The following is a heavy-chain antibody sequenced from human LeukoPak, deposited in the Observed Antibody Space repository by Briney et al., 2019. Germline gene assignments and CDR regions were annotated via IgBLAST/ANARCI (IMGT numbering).Heavy chain of an antibody. CDR2: IWYDGSDK. V-gene: IGHV3-33*01. CDR3: ARGGPRVFDY. CDR1: GFTFSDYG. Sequence: GRSLRLSCAASGFTFSDYGMHWVRQAPGKGLEWVALIWYDGSDKYYADSVKGRFTISRDNAKNSLYLQMNSLRAEDTAVYYCARGGPRVFDYWGQGTLVTVSS. J-gene: IGHJ4*02.